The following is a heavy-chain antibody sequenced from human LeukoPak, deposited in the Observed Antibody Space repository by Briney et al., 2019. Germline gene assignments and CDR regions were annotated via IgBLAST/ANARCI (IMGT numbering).Heavy chain of an antibody. J-gene: IGHJ5*02. Sequence: GGSLRLSCAASGFTFSNYGIHWVRQAPGKGLEWVAVIIYDGNKKFYAESVKGRFTISRDNSKNKLYMEMNRLRGEDTAVYYCAKDPKNIVLVGDVNHSLDNWFDPWSQGTLVTVSS. CDR3: AKDPKNIVLVGDVNHSLDNWFDP. V-gene: IGHV3-30*18. D-gene: IGHD2-15*01. CDR1: GFTFSNYG. CDR2: IIYDGNKK.